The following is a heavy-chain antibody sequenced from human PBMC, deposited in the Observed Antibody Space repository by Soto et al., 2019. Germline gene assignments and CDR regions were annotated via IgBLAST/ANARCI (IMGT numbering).Heavy chain of an antibody. J-gene: IGHJ4*02. D-gene: IGHD1-1*01. CDR1: GGSFSGYY. Sequence: SETLSLTCAVYGGSFSGYYWSWIRQPPGKGLEWIGEINHSGSTNYNPSLKSRVTISVDTSKNQFSLKLSSVTAADTAVYYCARGARTFDYWGQGTLVTVSS. CDR3: ARGARTFDY. V-gene: IGHV4-34*01. CDR2: INHSGST.